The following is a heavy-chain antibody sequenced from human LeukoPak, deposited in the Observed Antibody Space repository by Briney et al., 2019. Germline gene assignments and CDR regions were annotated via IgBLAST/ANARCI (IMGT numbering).Heavy chain of an antibody. CDR2: IQYDGRNK. CDR1: GFTFSCYA. Sequence: GGSLRLSCAASGFTFSCYAMLWVRQAPGKGLEGVAFIQYDGRNKCCADSVKGRFTVSRDNSKNTLYLQMNSLRVEDTAIYYCAKDKNASGDYSSMDVWGKGTTVTVSS. D-gene: IGHD2-2*01. J-gene: IGHJ6*03. CDR3: AKDKNASGDYSSMDV. V-gene: IGHV3-30*02.